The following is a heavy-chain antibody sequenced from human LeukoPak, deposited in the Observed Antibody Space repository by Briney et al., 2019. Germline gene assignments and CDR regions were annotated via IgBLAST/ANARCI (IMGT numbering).Heavy chain of an antibody. CDR2: INPSGGST. D-gene: IGHD5-18*01. J-gene: IGHJ4*02. CDR3: ARALEPRDTAMVPLDY. CDR1: GYTFTSYY. Sequence: ASVKVSCKASGYTFTSYYMHWVRQAPGQGLEWMGIINPSGGSTSYAQKFQGRVTMTRDTSTSTVYTELSSLRSEDTAVYYCARALEPRDTAMVPLDYWGQGTLVTVSS. V-gene: IGHV1-46*01.